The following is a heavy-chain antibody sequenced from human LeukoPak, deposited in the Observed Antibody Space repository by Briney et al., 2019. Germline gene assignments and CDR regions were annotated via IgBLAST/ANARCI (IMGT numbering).Heavy chain of an antibody. J-gene: IGHJ4*02. CDR1: GFTFGDHY. CDR3: SRAQSRGDYFDY. Sequence: GGSLRLSCAASGFTFGDHYMDWVRQAPGKGLEWVARIRNKVTSYSTTYAASVEGRFTISRDDSKNSLYLQMISLTPEDTALYYCSRAQSRGDYFDYWGQGALVTVSS. D-gene: IGHD2-15*01. V-gene: IGHV3-72*01. CDR2: IRNKVTSYST.